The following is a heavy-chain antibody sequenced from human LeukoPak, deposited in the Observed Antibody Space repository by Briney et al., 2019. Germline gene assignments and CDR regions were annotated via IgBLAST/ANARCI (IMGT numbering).Heavy chain of an antibody. CDR1: GDSVSSNSAA. CDR2: TYYRSKWYH. J-gene: IGHJ6*03. V-gene: IGHV6-1*01. Sequence: SQTLSLTCAISGDSVSSNSAAWNWIRQSPSRGLEWLGRTYYRSKWYHDYAVSVKSRITINPDTSKNQVSLQLNSVTPEDTAVYYCAGRSGNASGGPVDYYYMDVWGKGTTVTVSS. D-gene: IGHD3-10*01. CDR3: AGRSGNASGGPVDYYYMDV.